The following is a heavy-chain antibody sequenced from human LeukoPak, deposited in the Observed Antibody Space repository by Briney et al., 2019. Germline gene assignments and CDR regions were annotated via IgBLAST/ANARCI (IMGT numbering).Heavy chain of an antibody. J-gene: IGHJ4*02. Sequence: SETLSLTCTVSGDSISSDSDYWGWIRQPPGTGLEWIGSIYYSGSTYYNPSLKSRVIISVDTSKNQFSLKLSSVTAADTAVYYCRIAVAGRYDYWGQGTLVTVSS. CDR2: IYYSGST. V-gene: IGHV4-39*01. CDR1: GDSISSDSDY. CDR3: RIAVAGRYDY. D-gene: IGHD6-19*01.